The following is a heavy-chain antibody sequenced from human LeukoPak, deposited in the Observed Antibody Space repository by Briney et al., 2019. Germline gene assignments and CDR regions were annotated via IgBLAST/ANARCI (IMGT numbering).Heavy chain of an antibody. Sequence: GGSLRLSCEASGFTFRTYGMTWVRQAPGKGLEWVSGITGSSTWTYYADSVRGRFTISRDNSKNTLHLQMNNLTADDAAIYYCARELVSLGTGYFDLWGRGTLVTVSS. J-gene: IGHJ2*01. D-gene: IGHD7-27*01. CDR1: GFTFRTYG. CDR2: ITGSSTWT. CDR3: ARELVSLGTGYFDL. V-gene: IGHV3-23*01.